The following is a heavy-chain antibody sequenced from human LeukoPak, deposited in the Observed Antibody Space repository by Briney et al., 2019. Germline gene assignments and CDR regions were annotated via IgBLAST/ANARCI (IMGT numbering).Heavy chain of an antibody. Sequence: PGGSLRLSCAASGITFSNFAMSWVRQAPGRGLEWVATISGSGAKTYYADSVKGRFTISRDNSKNTLYLQMNSLRAGDTAVYYCAKVGTVYFPLDFWGQGTLVTVSS. CDR3: AKVGTVYFPLDF. CDR2: ISGSGAKT. CDR1: GITFSNFA. J-gene: IGHJ4*02. D-gene: IGHD2/OR15-2a*01. V-gene: IGHV3-23*01.